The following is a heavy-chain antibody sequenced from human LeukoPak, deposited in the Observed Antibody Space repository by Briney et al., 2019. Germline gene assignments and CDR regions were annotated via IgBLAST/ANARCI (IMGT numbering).Heavy chain of an antibody. CDR1: GGSISSHY. D-gene: IGHD4-17*01. CDR2: IYYSGST. J-gene: IGHJ6*03. CDR3: ARVTTEAFYYYYYYMDV. V-gene: IGHV4-59*11. Sequence: SETLSLTCTVSGGSISSHYWSWIRQPPGKGLEWIGYIYYSGSTNYNPSLKSRVTISVDTSKNQFSLKLSSVTAADTAVYYCARVTTEAFYYYYYYMDVWGKGTTVTVSS.